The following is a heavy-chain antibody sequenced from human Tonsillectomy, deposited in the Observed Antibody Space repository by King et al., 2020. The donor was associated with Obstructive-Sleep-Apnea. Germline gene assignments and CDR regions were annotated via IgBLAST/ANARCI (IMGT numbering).Heavy chain of an antibody. V-gene: IGHV3-30*18. Sequence: QLVQSGGGVVQPGRSLRLSCAASGFTFSSYGMHWVRQAPGKGLEWVAVISYDGSNKYYADSVKGRFTISRDNSKNTLFLQMNSLRAEDTAVYYCAKDLFGHFDYWGQGTLLTVSS. J-gene: IGHJ4*02. D-gene: IGHD3-10*01. CDR2: ISYDGSNK. CDR3: AKDLFGHFDY. CDR1: GFTFSSYG.